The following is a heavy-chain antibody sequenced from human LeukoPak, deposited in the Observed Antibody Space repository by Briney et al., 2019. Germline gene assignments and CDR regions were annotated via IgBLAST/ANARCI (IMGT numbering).Heavy chain of an antibody. CDR2: INPNSGGT. V-gene: IGHV1-2*02. J-gene: IGHJ4*02. D-gene: IGHD3-3*01. Sequence: ASVKVSCKASGYTFTGYYMHWVRQAPGQGLEWMGWINPNSGGTNYAQKFQGRVTMTRDTSISTAYMELSRLRSDDTAVYYCASQPGPWYYDFWSGYYYYWGQGTLVTVSS. CDR1: GYTFTGYY. CDR3: ASQPGPWYYDFWSGYYYY.